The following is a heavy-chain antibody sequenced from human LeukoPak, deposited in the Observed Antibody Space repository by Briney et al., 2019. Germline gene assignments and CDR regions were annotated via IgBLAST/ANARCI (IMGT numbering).Heavy chain of an antibody. Sequence: SETLSLTCAVYGGSFSGYYWSWIRQPPGKGLEWVGEINHSGSTNYNPSLKSRVTISVGTSKNQFSLRLTSVSAADTAVYYCARGARYLGWFVVGRPPSEYYLDNWGQGTQVTVSS. D-gene: IGHD3-3*01. CDR3: ARGARYLGWFVVGRPPSEYYLDN. J-gene: IGHJ4*02. CDR1: GGSFSGYY. V-gene: IGHV4-34*01. CDR2: INHSGST.